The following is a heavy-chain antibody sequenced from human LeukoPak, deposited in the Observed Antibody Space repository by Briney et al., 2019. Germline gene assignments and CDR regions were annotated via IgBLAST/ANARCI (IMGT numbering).Heavy chain of an antibody. Sequence: GGSLRLSCAASGFTFSSYWMSWVCQAPGKGLEWVGRIKSKTDGGTRDYAAPVKGRFTISRDDSKNTLYLQMNSLKTEDTAVYYCTTFDYAAFLIWGQGTMVTVSS. CDR1: GFTFSSYW. CDR2: IKSKTDGGTR. V-gene: IGHV3-15*01. D-gene: IGHD4/OR15-4a*01. J-gene: IGHJ3*02. CDR3: TTFDYAAFLI.